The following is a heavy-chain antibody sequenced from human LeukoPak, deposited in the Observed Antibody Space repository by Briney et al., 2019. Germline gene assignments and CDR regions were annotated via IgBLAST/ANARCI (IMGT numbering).Heavy chain of an antibody. CDR1: GYTLTELS. CDR2: FDPEDGET. J-gene: IGHJ4*02. D-gene: IGHD2-21*02. Sequence: GASVKVSCKVSGYTLTELSMHWVRQAPGKGLEWMGGFDPEDGETIYAQKFQGGVTMTEDTSTDTAYMELSSLRSEDTAVYYCATDLQSCGGDCHVFDYWGQGTLVTVSS. V-gene: IGHV1-24*01. CDR3: ATDLQSCGGDCHVFDY.